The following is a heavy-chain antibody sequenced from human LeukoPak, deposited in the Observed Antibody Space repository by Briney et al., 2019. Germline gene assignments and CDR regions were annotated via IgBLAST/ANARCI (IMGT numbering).Heavy chain of an antibody. D-gene: IGHD1-7*01. CDR3: ARAHNWKYGSFDF. V-gene: IGHV3-21*01. Sequence: GGSLRLSCAASGFTFSSNSMNWVRKAPGKGLDWVSCISSSSSYIYYADSVKGRFTISRDNAKNSLYLQMNSLRAEDTAVYYCARAHNWKYGSFDFWGQGTLVTVSS. CDR1: GFTFSSNS. CDR2: ISSSSSYI. J-gene: IGHJ4*02.